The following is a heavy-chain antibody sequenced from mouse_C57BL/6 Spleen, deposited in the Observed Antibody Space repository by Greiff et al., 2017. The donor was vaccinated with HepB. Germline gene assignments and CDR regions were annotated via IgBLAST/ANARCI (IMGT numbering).Heavy chain of an antibody. CDR3: ARYDGYLDY. D-gene: IGHD2-3*01. Sequence: QVQLQQSGAELVRPGASVKLSCKASGYTFTDYYINWVKQRPGQGLEWIARIYPGSGNTYYNEKFKGKATLTAEKSSSTAYMQLSSLTSEDSAVYFCARYDGYLDYWGQGTTLTVSS. CDR1: GYTFTDYY. CDR2: IYPGSGNT. V-gene: IGHV1-76*01. J-gene: IGHJ2*01.